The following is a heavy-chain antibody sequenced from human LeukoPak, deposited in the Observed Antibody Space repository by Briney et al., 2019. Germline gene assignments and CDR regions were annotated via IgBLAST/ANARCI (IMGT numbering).Heavy chain of an antibody. Sequence: SETLSLTCTVPGDSISSYYWSWIRQPAGKGLEWIGRVYVTGSTDLNPALQSRVTMSVDTSKNQFSLKLTSVTAADTAVYYCARDRQWLVDHWGQGTLVTVSS. CDR2: VYVTGST. CDR1: GDSISSYY. J-gene: IGHJ5*02. V-gene: IGHV4-4*07. D-gene: IGHD6-19*01. CDR3: ARDRQWLVDH.